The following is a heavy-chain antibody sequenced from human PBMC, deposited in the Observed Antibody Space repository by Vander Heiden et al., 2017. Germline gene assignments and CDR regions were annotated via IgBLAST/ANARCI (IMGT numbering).Heavy chain of an antibody. J-gene: IGHJ4*02. CDR2: ISSSSSYI. CDR3: ARGGGSCGGSCYDY. V-gene: IGHV3-21*01. CDR1: GFTFRSYS. D-gene: IGHD2-15*01. Sequence: EVQLVESGGGLVKPGGSLRLSCAASGFTFRSYSMNWVRQAPGKGLEWVSSISSSSSYIYYADAVKGRFTISRDNAKNSLYLQMNSLRAEDTAVYYCARGGGSCGGSCYDYWGQGTLVTVSS.